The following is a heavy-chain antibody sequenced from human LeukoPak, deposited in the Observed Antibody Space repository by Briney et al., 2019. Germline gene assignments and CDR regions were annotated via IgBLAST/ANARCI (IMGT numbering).Heavy chain of an antibody. D-gene: IGHD6-13*01. V-gene: IGHV1-2*02. CDR3: ASEQQLAPHEYYFDY. CDR2: INPNSGGT. J-gene: IGHJ4*02. Sequence: GASVKVSCKASGYTFTGHYMHWVRQAPGQGLEWMGWINPNSGGTNYAQKFQGRVTMTRDTSISTAYMELSRLRSDDTAVYYCASEQQLAPHEYYFDYWGQGTLVTVSS. CDR1: GYTFTGHY.